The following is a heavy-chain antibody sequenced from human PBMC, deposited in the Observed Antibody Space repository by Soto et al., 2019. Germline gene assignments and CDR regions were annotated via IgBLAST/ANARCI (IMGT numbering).Heavy chain of an antibody. CDR3: ARXDIVVVVAAPPLYGMDV. CDR1: GFIFSSYA. Sequence: GGSLRLSCAASGFIFSSYAMRWVRQAPGRGLEWVSSISSSSSYIYYADSVKGRFTISRDNAKNSLYLQMNSLRAEDTAVYYCARXDIVVVVAAPPLYGMDVWGQGTTVTVSS. CDR2: ISSSSSYI. D-gene: IGHD2-15*01. V-gene: IGHV3-21*01. J-gene: IGHJ6*02.